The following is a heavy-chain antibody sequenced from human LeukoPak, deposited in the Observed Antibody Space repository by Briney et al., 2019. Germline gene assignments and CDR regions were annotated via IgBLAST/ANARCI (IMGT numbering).Heavy chain of an antibody. Sequence: GGSLRLSCAASGFTFSSYAMSWVRQAPGKGLEWVSAISGSGGSTYYADSVKGRFTISRDNSKNTLYLQMHSLRAEDTAVYYCAKADSIRPYYYYYMDVWGKGTTVTVSS. J-gene: IGHJ6*03. D-gene: IGHD3-16*01. CDR1: GFTFSSYA. V-gene: IGHV3-23*01. CDR2: ISGSGGST. CDR3: AKADSIRPYYYYYMDV.